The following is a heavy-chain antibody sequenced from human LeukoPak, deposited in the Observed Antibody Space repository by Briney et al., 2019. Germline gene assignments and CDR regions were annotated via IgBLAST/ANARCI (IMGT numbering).Heavy chain of an antibody. CDR3: ARHGVPWRAAPQEIDY. CDR2: IYPADSDT. Sequence: GESLKISCKGSGYSFTSNWICWVRQMPGKGLEWMGIIYPADSDTRYSPSFQGQVTISADKSISTAYLQWSSLKASDTAMYYCARHGVPWRAAPQEIDYWGQGTLVTVSS. V-gene: IGHV5-51*01. CDR1: GYSFTSNW. J-gene: IGHJ4*02. D-gene: IGHD6-6*01.